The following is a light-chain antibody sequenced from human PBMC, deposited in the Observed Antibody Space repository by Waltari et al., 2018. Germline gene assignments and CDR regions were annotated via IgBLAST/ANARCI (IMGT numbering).Light chain of an antibody. V-gene: IGKV3-11*01. CDR1: QSVSSY. CDR3: QPRSNWPGFT. CDR2: DAS. Sequence: EIVLTQSPATLSLSPGERATLSCRASQSVSSYLAWYQQKPGQAPRLLIYDASNRATGIPARFSGSGSGTDFTLTISSLEPEDFAVYYCQPRSNWPGFTFGPGTKVDIK. J-gene: IGKJ3*01.